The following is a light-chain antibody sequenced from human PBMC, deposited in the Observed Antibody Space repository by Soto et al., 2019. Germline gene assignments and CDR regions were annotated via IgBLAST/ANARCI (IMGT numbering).Light chain of an antibody. J-gene: IGKJ1*01. CDR2: EAS. CDR3: QQYNGT. Sequence: DIRMTQSASSLSASVGDGGTITCRASETVDNRLAWYQQKTGQARKLLIYEASKLVSGVPSRFSGSGSGTEFTLTIGSLQPDDFASYYCQQYNGTFGQGTKVDI. V-gene: IGKV1-5*03. CDR1: ETVDNR.